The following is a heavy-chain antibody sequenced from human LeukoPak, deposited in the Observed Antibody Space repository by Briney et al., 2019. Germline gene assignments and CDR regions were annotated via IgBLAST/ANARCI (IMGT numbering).Heavy chain of an antibody. CDR1: GGSFSGYY. D-gene: IGHD3-16*02. J-gene: IGHJ4*02. Sequence: PSETLSLTCAVYGGSFSGYYWSWIRQPPGKGLEWIGEINHSGSTNYNLSLKSRVTISVDTSKNQFSLKLSSVTAADTAVYYCARVRMITFGGVIVPLPPLDYWGQGTLVTVSS. CDR3: ARVRMITFGGVIVPLPPLDY. V-gene: IGHV4-34*01. CDR2: INHSGST.